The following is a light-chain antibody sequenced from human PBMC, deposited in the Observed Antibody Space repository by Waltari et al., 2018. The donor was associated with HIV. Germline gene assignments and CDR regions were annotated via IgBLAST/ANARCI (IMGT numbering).Light chain of an antibody. Sequence: QSVLTQPPSASGTPGQRVTISCSGSSSNTGTNTVNWYQQLPGTAPKFLIYNNNRRPSGVPNRCSGSKSGASASLAISVLLSEDGADYSCAAWDASFNGYVFGTGTKVTVL. J-gene: IGLJ1*01. CDR2: NNN. V-gene: IGLV1-44*01. CDR3: AAWDASFNGYV. CDR1: SSNTGTNT.